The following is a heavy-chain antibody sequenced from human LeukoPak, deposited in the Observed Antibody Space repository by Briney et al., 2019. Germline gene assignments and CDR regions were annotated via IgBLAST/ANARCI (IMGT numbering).Heavy chain of an antibody. J-gene: IGHJ4*02. Sequence: ASVKVSCKAFGGTFSSYAISWVRQAPGQGLEWMGGIIPIFGTANYAQKFQGRVTITTDESTSAAYMELSSLRSEDTAVYYCARGPYYYDSSGYFNYWGQGTLVTVSS. CDR1: GGTFSSYA. D-gene: IGHD3-22*01. V-gene: IGHV1-69*05. CDR2: IIPIFGTA. CDR3: ARGPYYYDSSGYFNY.